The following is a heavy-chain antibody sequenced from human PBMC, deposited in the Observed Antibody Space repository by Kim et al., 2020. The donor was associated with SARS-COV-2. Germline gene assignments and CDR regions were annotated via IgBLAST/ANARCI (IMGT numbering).Heavy chain of an antibody. Sequence: TYYADSVKGRFTISRDNSKNTLYLQMNSLRAEDTAVYYCAKLAAAGELDYWGQGTLVTVSS. V-gene: IGHV3-23*01. CDR2: T. CDR3: AKLAAAGELDY. J-gene: IGHJ4*02. D-gene: IGHD6-13*01.